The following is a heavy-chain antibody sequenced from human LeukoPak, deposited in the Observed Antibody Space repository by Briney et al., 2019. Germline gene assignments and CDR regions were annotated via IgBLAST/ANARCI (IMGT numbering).Heavy chain of an antibody. J-gene: IGHJ5*02. CDR2: ISAYNGNT. D-gene: IGHD2-2*03. V-gene: IGHV1-18*01. CDR3: ARDRGVDIVVVPAAIWLDP. CDR1: GYTFTSYG. Sequence: ASVKVSCKASGYTFTSYGISWVRQAPGQGLEWMGWISAYNGNTNYAQKLQGRVTMTTDTSTSTAYMELRSLIADDTSVYYCARDRGVDIVVVPAAIWLDPWGQGTLVTVSS.